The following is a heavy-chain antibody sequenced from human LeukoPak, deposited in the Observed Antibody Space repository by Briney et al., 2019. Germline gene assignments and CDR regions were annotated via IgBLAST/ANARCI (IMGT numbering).Heavy chain of an antibody. D-gene: IGHD6-19*01. J-gene: IGHJ3*02. CDR1: GYSFTTYW. CDR3: ARIAVAGPYDAFDI. CDR2: VSPGDSDT. V-gene: IGHV5-51*01. Sequence: GESLEISCKGSGYSFTTYWIGWVRQMPGKGLEWMGIVSPGDSDTRYSPSFHGQVTISADKSISTAYLQWSSLKASDTAMYYCARIAVAGPYDAFDIWGQGTMVTVSS.